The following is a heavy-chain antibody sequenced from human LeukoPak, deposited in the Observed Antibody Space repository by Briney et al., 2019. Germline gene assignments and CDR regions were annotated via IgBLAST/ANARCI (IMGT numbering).Heavy chain of an antibody. D-gene: IGHD2-8*01. V-gene: IGHV1-8*01. CDR1: GYTLTMYY. CDR3: ARGRGSSPRESTNQH. CDR2: MNPNSGNT. Sequence: ASVKVSCKASGYTLTMYYIHWVRQATGQGLEWMGWMNPNSGNTGYAQKFQGRVTMTRNTSISTAYMELSSLRSEDTAVYYCARGRGSSPRESTNQHWGQGTLVTVSS. J-gene: IGHJ1*01.